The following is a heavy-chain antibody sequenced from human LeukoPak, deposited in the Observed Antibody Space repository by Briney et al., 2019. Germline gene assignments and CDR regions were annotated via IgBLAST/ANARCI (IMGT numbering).Heavy chain of an antibody. J-gene: IGHJ6*03. D-gene: IGHD3/OR15-3a*01. CDR1: GGSISSGSYY. CDR3: ARAPSWTYMDV. Sequence: SQTLSLTCTVSGGSISSGSYYWSWIRQPAGKGLEWIGRIYTSGSTNYNPSLKSRVTISVDTSKNQFSLKLSSVTAADTAVYYCARAPSWTYMDVWGKGTTVTVSS. V-gene: IGHV4-61*02. CDR2: IYTSGST.